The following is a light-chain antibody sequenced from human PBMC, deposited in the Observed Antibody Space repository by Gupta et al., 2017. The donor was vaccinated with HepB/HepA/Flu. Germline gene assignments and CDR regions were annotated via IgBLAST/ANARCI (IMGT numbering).Light chain of an antibody. CDR1: QSLLHSSGFHH. J-gene: IGKJ2*01. CDR2: GAS. CDR3: MNAVQTPHT. V-gene: IGKV2-28*01. Sequence: DIVLTQSPLSLPVPPGEPASISCRSSQSLLHSSGFHHVDWYLQKPGQSPQRLIFGASHRASGVPDRGSGGVSGTDFTLTIRRVEAEDVCDYYCMNAVQTPHTFGQGTKLEIK.